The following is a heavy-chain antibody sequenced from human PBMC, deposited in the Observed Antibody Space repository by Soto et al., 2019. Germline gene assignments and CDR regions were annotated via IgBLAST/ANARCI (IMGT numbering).Heavy chain of an antibody. CDR3: AKALAGLRYYYYYMDF. V-gene: IGHV3-30*18. D-gene: IGHD3-3*02. CDR2: ISYDGSNK. CDR1: GFNFITHG. J-gene: IGHJ6*03. Sequence: SIRLSCAASGFNFITHGMHWILQAQSKGLEWVAVISYDGSNKYYADSVKGRFTISRDNSKNTLYLQMNSMRAEDTAVYYCAKALAGLRYYYYYMDFWVKGTTVTVSS.